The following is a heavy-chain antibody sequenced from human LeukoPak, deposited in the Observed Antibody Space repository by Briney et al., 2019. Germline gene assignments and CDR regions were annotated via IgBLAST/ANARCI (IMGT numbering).Heavy chain of an antibody. CDR3: ARDGYSSGWADAFDI. CDR2: IYTSGST. V-gene: IGHV4-4*07. J-gene: IGHJ3*02. Sequence: SETLSLTCTVSGGSISSYYWSWIRQPAGKGLEWIGRIYTSGSTNYNTSLKSRVTMSVDTSKNQFSLKLSSVTAADTAVYYCARDGYSSGWADAFDIWGQGTMVTASS. D-gene: IGHD6-19*01. CDR1: GGSISSYY.